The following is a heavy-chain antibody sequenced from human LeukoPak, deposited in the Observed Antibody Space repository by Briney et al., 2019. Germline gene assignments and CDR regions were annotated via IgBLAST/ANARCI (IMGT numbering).Heavy chain of an antibody. D-gene: IGHD3-3*01. CDR2: ITSSSSTK. Sequence: GSLRLSCAASGFNFNIYSMNWVRQAPGKGLEWVAYITSSSSTKYYPYSGRGRFIISRANAKKSVYRQLNNLRADDTAVYYCARSTEWYADYWGQGTLVTVSS. CDR3: ARSTEWYADY. J-gene: IGHJ4*02. CDR1: GFNFNIYS. V-gene: IGHV3-48*01.